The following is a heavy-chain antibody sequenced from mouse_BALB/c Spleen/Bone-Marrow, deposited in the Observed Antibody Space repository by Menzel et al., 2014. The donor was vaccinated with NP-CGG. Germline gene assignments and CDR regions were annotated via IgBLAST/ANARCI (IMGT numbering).Heavy chain of an antibody. CDR2: INPSNGGT. CDR3: SRGRRDALDY. J-gene: IGHJ4*01. CDR1: GYTFTSYY. Sequence: VQLQQSGAELVKPGASVKLSCKASGYTFTSYYMYWVKQRPGQGLEWFGGINPSNGGTNFNEKFKNKATLTVDKSSSTAYTQLSSLTSEDSAVYYCSRGRRDALDYWGQGTSVTVSS. V-gene: IGHV1S81*02.